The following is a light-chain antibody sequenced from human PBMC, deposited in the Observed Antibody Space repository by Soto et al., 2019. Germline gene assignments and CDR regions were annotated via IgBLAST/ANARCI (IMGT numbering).Light chain of an antibody. CDR1: SSNIQHNY. CDR2: DND. J-gene: IGLJ2*01. CDR3: VTWDNIVSSVV. Sequence: QSFLTQSHSVSAAPGQKVTMSCSGSSSNIQHNYVSWYQQFPGTAPKLLIYDNDHRPSDIPDRFSGSKSGTSATLAITGLQTGDEADYYCVTWDNIVSSVVFGGGTKVTVL. V-gene: IGLV1-51*01.